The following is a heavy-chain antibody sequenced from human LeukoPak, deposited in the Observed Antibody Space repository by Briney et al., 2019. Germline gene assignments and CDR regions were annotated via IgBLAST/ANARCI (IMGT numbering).Heavy chain of an antibody. CDR1: GGSINYYY. J-gene: IGHJ4*02. V-gene: IGHV4-59*01. CDR3: ARGGSGSPAH. Sequence: SETLSLTCTVSGGSINYYYWMWIRQPPGKGLEWIGYIYYSGGTHYNPSLKSRVTMLVDTSKNQFSLKLSSVTAADTAVYYCARGGSGSPAHWGQGTLVTVSS. D-gene: IGHD3-10*01. CDR2: IYYSGGT.